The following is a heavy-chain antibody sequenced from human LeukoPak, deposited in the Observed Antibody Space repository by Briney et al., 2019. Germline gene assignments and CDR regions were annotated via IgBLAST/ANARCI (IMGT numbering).Heavy chain of an antibody. Sequence: PSETLSLTCAVYGGSFSGYYWSWLRQPPGKGLEWIGEINHSGSTNYNPSLKSRVTMSVDTSKNQFSLNLSSVTAADTAVYYCARLPFWSGYTDYWGQGTLVTVSS. V-gene: IGHV4-34*01. CDR2: INHSGST. J-gene: IGHJ4*02. D-gene: IGHD3-3*01. CDR1: GGSFSGYY. CDR3: ARLPFWSGYTDY.